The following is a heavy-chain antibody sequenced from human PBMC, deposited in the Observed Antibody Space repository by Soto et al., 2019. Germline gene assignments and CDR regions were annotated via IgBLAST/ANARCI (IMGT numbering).Heavy chain of an antibody. CDR1: GFCFSSYT. J-gene: IGHJ4*02. V-gene: IGHV3-23*01. CDR2: FIATSENT. CDR3: AKARDQQWVRLPFDY. Sequence: EVHLLESGGGLVQPGGSLRLSCVGSGFCFSSYTMTWVRQAPGNGLEWVSSFIATSENTYYADSVRGRFTISRDNSKNALFLQMNSLTAEDTAMYYCAKARDQQWVRLPFDYWGQGIMVIVSS. D-gene: IGHD6-19*01.